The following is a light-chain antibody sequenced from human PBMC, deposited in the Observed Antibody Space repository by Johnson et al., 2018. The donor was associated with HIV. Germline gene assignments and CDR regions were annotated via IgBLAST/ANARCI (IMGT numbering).Light chain of an antibody. V-gene: IGLV1-51*02. Sequence: QSVLTQPPSVSAAPGQKVTISCSGSSSNIGNNYVSWYQQLPGTAPKLLIYENNKRPSGIPDRFSGSKSGTSATLAITGLQTGDEADYYCGTWDGSLSGYVFGTATKVTVL. CDR2: ENN. J-gene: IGLJ1*01. CDR3: GTWDGSLSGYV. CDR1: SSNIGNNY.